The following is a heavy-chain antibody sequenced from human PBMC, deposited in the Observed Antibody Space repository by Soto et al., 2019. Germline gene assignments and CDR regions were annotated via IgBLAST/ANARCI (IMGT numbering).Heavy chain of an antibody. CDR2: IIPIFGTA. J-gene: IGHJ5*02. D-gene: IGHD6-6*01. CDR3: ARDRGYSSSRGWFDP. Sequence: SVKVSCKASGGTFSSYAISWVRQAPGQGLEWMGGIIPIFGTANYAQKFQGRVTITADESTSTAYMELSSLRSEDTAVYYCARDRGYSSSRGWFDPWDQGTLVTVSS. CDR1: GGTFSSYA. V-gene: IGHV1-69*13.